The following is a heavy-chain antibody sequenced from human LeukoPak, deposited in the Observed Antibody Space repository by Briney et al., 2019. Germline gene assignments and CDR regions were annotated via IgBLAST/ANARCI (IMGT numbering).Heavy chain of an antibody. CDR2: ISYDGSNK. V-gene: IGHV3-30*04. Sequence: GGSLRLSCAASGFTFSSYAMHWVRQAPGKGLEWVAVISYDGSNKYYADSVKSRFTISRDNSKNTLYLQMNSLRAEDTAVYYCARGSGGYYYFDYWGQGTLVTVSS. J-gene: IGHJ4*02. CDR1: GFTFSSYA. CDR3: ARGSGGYYYFDY. D-gene: IGHD3-22*01.